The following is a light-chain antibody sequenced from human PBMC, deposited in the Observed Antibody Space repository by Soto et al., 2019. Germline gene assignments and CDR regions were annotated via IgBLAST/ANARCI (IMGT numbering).Light chain of an antibody. Sequence: DIQMTQSPSSLSASVGDRITITCRASQIIDTWLAWYQQKPGKAPKLLIYKASSLENGVPSRFSGSGSGTAFTLPITSLQPDDFAAYYCQQYETYSPWTFGQGTKVEVK. CDR1: QIIDTW. V-gene: IGKV1-5*03. J-gene: IGKJ1*01. CDR3: QQYETYSPWT. CDR2: KAS.